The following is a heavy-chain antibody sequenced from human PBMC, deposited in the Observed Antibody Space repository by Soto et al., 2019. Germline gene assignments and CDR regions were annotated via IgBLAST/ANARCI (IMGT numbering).Heavy chain of an antibody. CDR2: ISYDGSNK. CDR1: GFTFSSYG. CDR3: AKDRKIVVVVAAILDY. V-gene: IGHV3-30*18. D-gene: IGHD2-15*01. J-gene: IGHJ4*02. Sequence: QVQLVESGGGVVQPGRSLRLSCAASGFTFSSYGMHWVRQAPGKGLEWVAVISYDGSNKYYADSVKGRFTISRDNSKNTLYLKMNSLRAEDTAVYYCAKDRKIVVVVAAILDYWGQGTLVTVSS.